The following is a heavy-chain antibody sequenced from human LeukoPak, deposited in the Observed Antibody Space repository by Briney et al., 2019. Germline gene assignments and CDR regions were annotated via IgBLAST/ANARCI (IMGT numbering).Heavy chain of an antibody. V-gene: IGHV3-30*04. J-gene: IGHJ4*02. CDR2: MSFDVNNK. CDR3: ARGYCTSSSCYNDY. CDR1: GFTFSSYA. D-gene: IGHD2-2*02. Sequence: GGSLRLSCVTSGFTFSSYAFQWVRQAPGKGLEWVATMSFDVNNKYYADSVRGRFTISRDNSKNTLYLQMNSLGAEDTAVYSCARGYCTSSSCYNDYWGQGTLVTVSS.